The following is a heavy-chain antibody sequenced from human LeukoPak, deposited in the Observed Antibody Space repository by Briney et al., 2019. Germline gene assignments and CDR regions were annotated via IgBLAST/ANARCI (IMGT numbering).Heavy chain of an antibody. Sequence: GRSLRLSCAASGFTFDDYAMHWVRQAPGKGLEWVSGISWNSGSIGYADSMKGRFTISRDNAKNSLYLQMNSLRAEDTALYYCAKDMMPHYYDSSGYSYWGQGTLVTVSS. V-gene: IGHV3-9*01. CDR2: ISWNSGSI. D-gene: IGHD3-22*01. CDR1: GFTFDDYA. CDR3: AKDMMPHYYDSSGYSY. J-gene: IGHJ4*02.